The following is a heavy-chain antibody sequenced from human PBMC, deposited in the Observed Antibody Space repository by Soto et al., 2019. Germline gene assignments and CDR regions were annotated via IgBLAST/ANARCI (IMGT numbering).Heavy chain of an antibody. CDR3: ARDVGFITMVRGDSNWFDP. CDR1: GGTFSSYA. J-gene: IGHJ5*02. V-gene: IGHV1-69*01. Sequence: QVQLVQSGAEVKKPGSSVKVSCKASGGTFSSYAISWVRQAPGQGLEWMGGIIPIFGTANYAQKFQGRVTITADESTSTAYMELSSLRSEDTAVYYCARDVGFITMVRGDSNWFDPWGQGTLVTVSS. D-gene: IGHD3-10*01. CDR2: IIPIFGTA.